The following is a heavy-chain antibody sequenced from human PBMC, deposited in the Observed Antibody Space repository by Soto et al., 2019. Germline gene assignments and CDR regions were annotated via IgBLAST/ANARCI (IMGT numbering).Heavy chain of an antibody. CDR2: VSAYNGTT. CDR3: ARYCSGGSCYGLGAFDF. V-gene: IGHV1-18*01. D-gene: IGHD2-15*01. CDR1: GYTINSEG. Sequence: SLTLSPTASGYTINSEGSSWVRQAPRHRLEWMGWVSAYNGTTNYAQKLQGRVTMTTDTSTSTAYMELRSLRSDDTAVYCCARYCSGGSCYGLGAFDFWGQGTMVTVSS. J-gene: IGHJ3*01.